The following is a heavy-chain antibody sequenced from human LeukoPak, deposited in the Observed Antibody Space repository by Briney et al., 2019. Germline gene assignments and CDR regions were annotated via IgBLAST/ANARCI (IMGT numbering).Heavy chain of an antibody. D-gene: IGHD2/OR15-2a*01. Sequence: GGSLRLSCAASGFTFNNYAMTWVRQAPGKGLEWVSSISSSGGTTYSADSVKGRFTISRDSSKNTLYLQMNSLRVEDTAIYYCAKRRSNNARTIDYWGQRPLVNVSS. V-gene: IGHV3-23*01. CDR2: ISSSGGTT. J-gene: IGHJ4*02. CDR3: AKRRSNNARTIDY. CDR1: GFTFNNYA.